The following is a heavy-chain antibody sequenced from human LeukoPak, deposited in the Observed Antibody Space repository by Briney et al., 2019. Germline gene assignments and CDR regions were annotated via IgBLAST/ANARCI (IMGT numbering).Heavy chain of an antibody. Sequence: ASVKVSCKASGYTFTSYYMHWVRQAPGQGLEWMGLINPTGGSTGYAQKFQGRLTMTRDMSTSTDYMELSSLRSEDTAIYYCARDNSVGDNAWWFDPWGQGTLVTVSS. CDR1: GYTFTSYY. CDR2: INPTGGST. D-gene: IGHD1-26*01. J-gene: IGHJ5*02. V-gene: IGHV1-46*01. CDR3: ARDNSVGDNAWWFDP.